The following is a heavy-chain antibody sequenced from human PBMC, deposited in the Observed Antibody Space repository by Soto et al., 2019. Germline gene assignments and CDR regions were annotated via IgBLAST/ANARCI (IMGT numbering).Heavy chain of an antibody. CDR1: GGSISSSNW. V-gene: IGHV4-4*02. D-gene: IGHD3-10*02. J-gene: IGHJ4*02. CDR3: ARGGDYVDKYSFDY. Sequence: SETLSLTCAVSGGSISSSNWWSWVRQPPGKGLEWIGEIYHSVSTNYNPSLKSRVTISVDKSKNQFSLKLSSVTAADTAVYYCARGGDYVDKYSFDYWGQGTLVTVSS. CDR2: IYHSVST.